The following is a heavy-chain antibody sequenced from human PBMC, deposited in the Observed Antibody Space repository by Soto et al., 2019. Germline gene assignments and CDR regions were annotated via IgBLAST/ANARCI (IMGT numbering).Heavy chain of an antibody. J-gene: IGHJ4*02. Sequence: SLRLSCAASGFTFSSYEMNWVRQAPGKGLEWVSYISSSGSTIYYADSVKGRFTISRDNAKNSLYLQMNSLRAEDTAVYYCARVKSYDILTGYHPDFDYWGQGTLVTVSS. D-gene: IGHD3-9*01. CDR2: ISSSGSTI. CDR3: ARVKSYDILTGYHPDFDY. V-gene: IGHV3-48*03. CDR1: GFTFSSYE.